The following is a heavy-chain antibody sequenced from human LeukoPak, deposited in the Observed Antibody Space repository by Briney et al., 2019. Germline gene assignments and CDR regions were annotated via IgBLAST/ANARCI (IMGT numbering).Heavy chain of an antibody. D-gene: IGHD5-24*01. Sequence: GGTLRLSCAASGFTFSSHGMNWVRQAPGKGLEWVSGIIPSGHTTYYADSVRGRFTISRDNSRNTLYLQMSSLRAEDTAVYYCAKDDRWLQLRCWGQGTLVTVSA. V-gene: IGHV3-23*01. J-gene: IGHJ4*02. CDR2: IIPSGHTT. CDR3: AKDDRWLQLRC. CDR1: GFTFSSHG.